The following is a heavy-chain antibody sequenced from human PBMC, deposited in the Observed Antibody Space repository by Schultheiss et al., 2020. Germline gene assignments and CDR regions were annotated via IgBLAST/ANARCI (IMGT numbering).Heavy chain of an antibody. CDR2: ISGSGGST. CDR1: DFTVSLNY. V-gene: IGHV3-21*01. J-gene: IGHJ4*02. Sequence: GGSLRLSCATSDFTVSLNYMNWVRQAPGKGLEWVSAISGSGGSTYYADSVKGRFTISRDNAKNSLYLQMNSLRAEDTAVYYCADIGGVMWGQGTLVTVSS. CDR3: ADIGGVM. D-gene: IGHD3-3*01.